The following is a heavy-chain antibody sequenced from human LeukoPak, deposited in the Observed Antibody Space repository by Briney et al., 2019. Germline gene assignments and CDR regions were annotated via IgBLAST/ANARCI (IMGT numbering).Heavy chain of an antibody. J-gene: IGHJ4*02. CDR3: ARVGNYYGSGSYYKSFDY. Sequence: GGSLRLSCAASGFTFSSYAMHWVRQAPGKGLERVAVISYDGSNKYYADSVKGRFAISRDNSKNTLYLQMNSLRAEDTAVYYCARVGNYYGSGSYYKSFDYWGQGTLVTVSS. D-gene: IGHD3-10*01. V-gene: IGHV3-30*09. CDR2: ISYDGSNK. CDR1: GFTFSSYA.